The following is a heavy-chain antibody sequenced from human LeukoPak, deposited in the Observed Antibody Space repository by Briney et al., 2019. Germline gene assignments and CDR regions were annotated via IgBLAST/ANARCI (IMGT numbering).Heavy chain of an antibody. CDR1: GGSISTYY. J-gene: IGHJ5*02. CDR2: IYYSGST. CDR3: ARSAFTIFGVVIIRQFDP. D-gene: IGHD3-3*01. Sequence: SETLSLTCTVSGGSISTYYWSWIRQPPGKGLEWIGYIYYSGSTKYSPSLKSRVTISVDTSKNQFSLKLSSVTAADTAVYYCARSAFTIFGVVIIRQFDPWGQGTLVTVSS. V-gene: IGHV4-59*08.